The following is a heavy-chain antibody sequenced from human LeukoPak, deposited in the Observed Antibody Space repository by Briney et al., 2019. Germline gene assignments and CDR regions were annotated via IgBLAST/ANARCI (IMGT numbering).Heavy chain of an antibody. Sequence: SVKVSCKASGGTFSSYAISWVRQAPGQGLEWMGGIIPIFGTANYAQKFQGRVTITTDESTSTAYMGLSSLRSEDTAVYYCARGRFLEWFHFDYWGQGTLVTVSS. J-gene: IGHJ4*02. CDR3: ARGRFLEWFHFDY. V-gene: IGHV1-69*05. CDR1: GGTFSSYA. D-gene: IGHD3-3*01. CDR2: IIPIFGTA.